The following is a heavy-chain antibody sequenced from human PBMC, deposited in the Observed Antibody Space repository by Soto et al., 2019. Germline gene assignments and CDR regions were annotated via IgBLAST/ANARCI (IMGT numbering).Heavy chain of an antibody. J-gene: IGHJ5*02. V-gene: IGHV4-39*01. CDR2: IYYSGST. D-gene: IGHD3-9*01. Sequence: PSETLSLTCTVSGGSISSSSYYWGWIRHPPGKGLEWIGSIYYSGSTYYNPSLKSRVTISVDTSKNQFSLKLSSVTAADTAVYYCARHYDILTGYSPTDNWFDPWGQGTLVTVSS. CDR3: ARHYDILTGYSPTDNWFDP. CDR1: GGSISSSSYY.